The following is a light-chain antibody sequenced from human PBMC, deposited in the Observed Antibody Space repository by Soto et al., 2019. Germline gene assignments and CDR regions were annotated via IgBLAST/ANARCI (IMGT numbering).Light chain of an antibody. Sequence: ENVLTQSPGTLSLSPVSRATLSCRVSQSVSSSYLAWYQHKPGQAPRFLIYGASTRATGIPDRFSGSGSGTDFTLTISRLEPEDFAVYYCQQYGSSPITFGQGTRLEIK. CDR2: GAS. V-gene: IGKV3-20*01. CDR1: QSVSSSY. CDR3: QQYGSSPIT. J-gene: IGKJ5*01.